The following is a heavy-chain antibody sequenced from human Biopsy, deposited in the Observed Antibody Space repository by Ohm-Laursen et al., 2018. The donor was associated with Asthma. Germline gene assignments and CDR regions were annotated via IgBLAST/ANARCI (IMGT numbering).Heavy chain of an antibody. V-gene: IGHV3-30*12. CDR1: GFTFSKYG. D-gene: IGHD6-19*01. CDR2: ISKDASTQ. J-gene: IGHJ4*02. CDR3: ARGDSSGWSHYYFDY. Sequence: SLRLSCSASGFTFSKYGMHWVRQAPGKGLEWVGVISKDASTQDYADSVKGRFTMARDNSKNTLHLQMHSLRVEDTAVYYCARGDSSGWSHYYFDYWGQGTLVTVSS.